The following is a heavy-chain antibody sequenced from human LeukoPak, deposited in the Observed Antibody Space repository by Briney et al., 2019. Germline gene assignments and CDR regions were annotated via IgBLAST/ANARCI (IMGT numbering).Heavy chain of an antibody. Sequence: QPGRSLRPSCAAPGFTFSSYGMHWVRQAPGKGLEWVAVIWYDGSNKYYADSVKGRFTISRDNSKNTLYLQMNSLRAEDTAVYYCARDTLGYFDYWGQGTLVTVSS. CDR1: GFTFSSYG. CDR2: IWYDGSNK. J-gene: IGHJ4*02. CDR3: ARDTLGYFDY. V-gene: IGHV3-33*01.